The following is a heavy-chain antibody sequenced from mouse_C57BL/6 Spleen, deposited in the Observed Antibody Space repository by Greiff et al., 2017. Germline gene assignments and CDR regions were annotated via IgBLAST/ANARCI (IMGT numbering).Heavy chain of an antibody. J-gene: IGHJ2*01. V-gene: IGHV1-42*01. Sequence: EVQLQQSGPELVKPGASVKISCKASGYSFTGYYMNWVKQSPEKSLEWIGEINPSTGGTTYNQKFKAKATLTVDKSSSTAYMQLKSLTSEDSAVYYCARQGEYDGAYFDYWGQGTTLTVSS. D-gene: IGHD2-14*01. CDR3: ARQGEYDGAYFDY. CDR1: GYSFTGYY. CDR2: INPSTGGT.